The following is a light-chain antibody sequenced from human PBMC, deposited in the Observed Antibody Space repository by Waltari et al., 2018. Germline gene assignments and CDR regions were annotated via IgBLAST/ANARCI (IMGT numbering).Light chain of an antibody. CDR1: NIGSKT. V-gene: IGLV3-21*03. J-gene: IGLJ2*01. CDR3: QVWDRTGDHVI. CDR2: EDK. Sequence: YVLTQPPSVSVTPGKTARIPWGGTNIGSKTVHWYQQEPGQAPLVVDYEDKERPSGVPERFSGSNSGNTATLTISGVAAGDEADHYCQVWDRTGDHVIFGGGTKLTVL.